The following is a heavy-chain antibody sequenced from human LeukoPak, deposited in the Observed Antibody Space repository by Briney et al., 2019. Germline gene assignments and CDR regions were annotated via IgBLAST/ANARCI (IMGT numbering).Heavy chain of an antibody. CDR2: ISYDRSNK. Sequence: GRSLRLSCAASGFTFSSYAMHWVRQAPGKGLEWVAVISYDRSNKYYADSVKGRFTISRDNSKNTLYLQMNSLRAEDTAVYYCAREIYGYCSSTSCYGMDVWGQGTTVTVSS. CDR3: AREIYGYCSSTSCYGMDV. J-gene: IGHJ6*02. CDR1: GFTFSSYA. D-gene: IGHD2-2*03. V-gene: IGHV3-30-3*01.